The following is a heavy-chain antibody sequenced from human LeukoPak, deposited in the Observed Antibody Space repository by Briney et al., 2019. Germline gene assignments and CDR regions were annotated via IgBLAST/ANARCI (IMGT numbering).Heavy chain of an antibody. D-gene: IGHD3-3*01. CDR2: ISAYNGNT. CDR1: GYTFTSYG. Sequence: ASVKVSCKASGYTFTSYGISWVRQAPGQGLEWMGWISAYNGNTNYAQKLQGRVTMTTDTSTSTAYMELRSPRSDDTAVYYCARKPIPLEWSIRGYYYMDVWGKGTTVTVSS. V-gene: IGHV1-18*01. J-gene: IGHJ6*03. CDR3: ARKPIPLEWSIRGYYYMDV.